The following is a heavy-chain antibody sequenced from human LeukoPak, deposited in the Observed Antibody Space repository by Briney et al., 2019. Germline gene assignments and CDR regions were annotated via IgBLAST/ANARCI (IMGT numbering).Heavy chain of an antibody. CDR1: GFTFSSYW. CDR2: IMEDGSEK. CDR3: ARDDGELSAFDI. D-gene: IGHD1-26*01. V-gene: IGHV3-7*01. Sequence: GGSLRLSCAASGFTFSSYWMSWVRQAPGKGLEWVANIMEDGSEKYYADSAKGRFTISRDNAKNSLYLQMNSLRAEDTAVYYCARDDGELSAFDIWGQGTMVTVSS. J-gene: IGHJ3*02.